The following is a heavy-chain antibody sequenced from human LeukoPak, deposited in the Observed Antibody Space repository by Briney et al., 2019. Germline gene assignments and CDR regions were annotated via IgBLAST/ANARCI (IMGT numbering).Heavy chain of an antibody. CDR1: GGSISNSPYY. D-gene: IGHD3-9*01. V-gene: IGHV4-39*07. Sequence: SETLSLTCTVSGGSISNSPYYWGWIRQPPGKGLEWIGSVYYSGSTSCNPSLKSRVTISVGSSKNQFSLKLSSVTAADTAVYYCARAYFDWLPPTQSQYYFDYWGQGTLVTVSS. J-gene: IGHJ4*02. CDR3: ARAYFDWLPPTQSQYYFDY. CDR2: VYYSGST.